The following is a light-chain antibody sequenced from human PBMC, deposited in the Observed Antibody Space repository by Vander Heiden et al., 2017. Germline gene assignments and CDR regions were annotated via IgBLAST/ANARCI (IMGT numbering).Light chain of an antibody. CDR3: QQYNSYSPEFT. Sequence: DIQMTQSPSTLSASVGDRVTITCRASQSISSWLDWYQQKPGKAPKLLIYKASSLESGVPSRFSGSRSGTEFTLTISSLQPDDFATYYCQQYNSYSPEFTFGQGTKLEIK. V-gene: IGKV1-5*03. J-gene: IGKJ2*01. CDR2: KAS. CDR1: QSISSW.